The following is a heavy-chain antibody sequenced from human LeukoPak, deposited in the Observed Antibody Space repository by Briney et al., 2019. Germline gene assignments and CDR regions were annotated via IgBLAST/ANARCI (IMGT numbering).Heavy chain of an antibody. Sequence: GGSLRLSCAVSGFTFTSYAISWVRQAPGKGLEWVSTISGSGDRTYYADSVKGRFTLSRDKSENTVYLQMDSLRVAETAVYYCARVQYGNLSGSYRTFFDFWGQGALVTVSP. J-gene: IGHJ4*02. D-gene: IGHD3-10*01. CDR1: GFTFTSYA. CDR3: ARVQYGNLSGSYRTFFDF. CDR2: ISGSGDRT. V-gene: IGHV3-23*01.